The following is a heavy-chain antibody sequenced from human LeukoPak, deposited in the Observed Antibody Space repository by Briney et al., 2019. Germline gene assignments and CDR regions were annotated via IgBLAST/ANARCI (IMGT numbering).Heavy chain of an antibody. CDR2: ISYDGSNK. J-gene: IGHJ4*02. CDR3: ARDLYDYVWGNY. D-gene: IGHD3-16*01. CDR1: GFTFSSYA. V-gene: IGHV3-30-3*01. Sequence: PGGSLRLSCAASGFTFSSYAMHWVRQAPGKGLEWVAVISYDGSNKYYADSVEGRFTISRDNSKNTLYLQMNSLRAEDTAVYYCARDLYDYVWGNYWGQGTLVTVSS.